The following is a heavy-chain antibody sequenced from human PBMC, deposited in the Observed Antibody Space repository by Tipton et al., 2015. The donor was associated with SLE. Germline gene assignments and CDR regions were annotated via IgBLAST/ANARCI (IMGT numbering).Heavy chain of an antibody. J-gene: IGHJ3*02. Sequence: TLSLTCTVSGGSISSYYWSWIRQPPGKGLEWIGEINHSGSTNYNPSLKSRVTISVDTSKNQFSLKLSSVTAADTAVYYCARGPSMIVVENAFDIWGQGTMVTVSS. CDR3: ARGPSMIVVENAFDI. D-gene: IGHD3-22*01. CDR1: GGSISSYY. CDR2: INHSGST. V-gene: IGHV4-34*01.